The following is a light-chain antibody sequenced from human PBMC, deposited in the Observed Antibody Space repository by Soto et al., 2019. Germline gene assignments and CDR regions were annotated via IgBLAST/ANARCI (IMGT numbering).Light chain of an antibody. CDR1: ESISNSY. J-gene: IGKJ5*01. Sequence: EIVLTQSPGTLSLSPGERATLSCRASESISNSYLAWYQQKPGQAPRVLIYVASTRATGIPARFSGSGSGTDFTLTISRLEPEDFAVYYCQQYGSSPITFGQGTRLEIK. V-gene: IGKV3-20*01. CDR2: VAS. CDR3: QQYGSSPIT.